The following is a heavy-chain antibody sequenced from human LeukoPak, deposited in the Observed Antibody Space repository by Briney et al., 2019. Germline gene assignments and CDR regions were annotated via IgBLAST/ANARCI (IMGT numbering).Heavy chain of an antibody. CDR2: ISSSTSTT. CDR1: GFTFSSYS. V-gene: IGHV3-48*04. Sequence: GGSLRLSCAASGFTFSSYSMNWVRQAPGKGLEWVADISSSTSTTHYADSVKDRFTISRDNARNSLYLQMNSLRAEDTAVYYCARDWRTQVLHPYYFEYWGQGVLVTVSS. CDR3: ARDWRTQVLHPYYFEY. J-gene: IGHJ4*02. D-gene: IGHD3-16*01.